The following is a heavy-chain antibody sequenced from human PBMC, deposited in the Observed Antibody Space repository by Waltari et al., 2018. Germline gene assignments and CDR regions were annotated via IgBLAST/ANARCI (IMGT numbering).Heavy chain of an antibody. CDR3: ARADYYYDKNWFDP. Sequence: QVQLQESGPGLVKPSQTLYLTCTVSGVSLSSDDDHWNWIRQPPGKGLEWIGYVYYSGSTYYNPSLKSRLTISVDTSKNQFYLHLNSVTAADTAVYYCARADYYYDKNWFDPWGQGTPVTVSS. D-gene: IGHD3-22*01. V-gene: IGHV4-30-4*08. CDR1: GVSLSSDDDH. CDR2: VYYSGST. J-gene: IGHJ5*02.